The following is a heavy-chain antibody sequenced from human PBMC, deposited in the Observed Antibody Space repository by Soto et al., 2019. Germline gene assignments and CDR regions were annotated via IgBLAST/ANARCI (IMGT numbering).Heavy chain of an antibody. D-gene: IGHD6-13*01. Sequence: VKVSRKASGYTFTSYGNHWLRPAPGQSLEWMGWINAANGDTKYSPKFQGGVTITRDTSASTAYMELSSLRSEDTAVYYCVRRHVSATGIDWFDPWGQGTLVTVSS. V-gene: IGHV1-3*01. CDR1: GYTFTSYG. CDR3: VRRHVSATGIDWFDP. CDR2: INAANGDT. J-gene: IGHJ5*02.